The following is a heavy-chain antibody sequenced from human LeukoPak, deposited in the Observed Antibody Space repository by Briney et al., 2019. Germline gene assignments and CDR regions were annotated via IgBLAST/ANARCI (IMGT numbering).Heavy chain of an antibody. D-gene: IGHD4-17*01. CDR2: IRGSGVNT. CDR1: GLSFSAYA. Sequence: GGSLRLSCTASGLSFSAYAMMWVRQAPGKGPEWVSAIRGSGVNTYYAASVKGRFTISRDNSKYTLFLQINSLRAEDTAVYYGARDPNGDYIGAFDMWGPGTMVTVSS. CDR3: ARDPNGDYIGAFDM. J-gene: IGHJ3*02. V-gene: IGHV3-23*01.